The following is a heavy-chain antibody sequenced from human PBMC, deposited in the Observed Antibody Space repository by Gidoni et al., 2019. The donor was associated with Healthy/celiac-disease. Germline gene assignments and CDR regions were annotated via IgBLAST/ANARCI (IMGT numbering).Heavy chain of an antibody. J-gene: IGHJ5*02. Sequence: QVQLVQAGAEVKKPGASVKDSCKASGYTVTSYGSSWVRQAPGQGLEWMGWISAYNGNTNYAQTLPGRVTMTTDTSTSTAYMELRSLRSDDTAVYYCARETLPYGKNWFDPWGQGTLVTVSS. CDR3: ARETLPYGKNWFDP. D-gene: IGHD3-10*01. V-gene: IGHV1-18*01. CDR1: GYTVTSYG. CDR2: ISAYNGNT.